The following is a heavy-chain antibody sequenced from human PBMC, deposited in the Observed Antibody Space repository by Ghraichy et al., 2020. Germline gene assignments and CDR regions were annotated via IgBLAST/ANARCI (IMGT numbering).Heavy chain of an antibody. V-gene: IGHV3-74*01. CDR3: ARDTMLLWFEEGMDV. CDR1: GFIFSSYW. Sequence: TLSLTYAASGFIFSSYWMHWVRQAPGKGLVWVSHINNDGSNTSYADSVKGRFTISRDNAKNTLYLQMNSLRAEDTAVYYCARDTMLLWFEEGMDVWGQGTTVTVSS. J-gene: IGHJ6*02. CDR2: INNDGSNT. D-gene: IGHD3-10*01.